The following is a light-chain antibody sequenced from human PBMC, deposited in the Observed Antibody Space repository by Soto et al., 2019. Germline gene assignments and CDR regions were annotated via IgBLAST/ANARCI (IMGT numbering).Light chain of an antibody. V-gene: IGKV3-15*01. CDR2: GAS. Sequence: IVLTHSPGILSLSPGESAALSCRSSQNIESHLAWYQQPPGQAPRLLIHGASTRATGIPTRISASGSVTEFTPIISLQPYDDSAVYYCQQYEYWLAFGRGTKVDIK. CDR3: QQYEYWLA. J-gene: IGKJ1*01. CDR1: QNIESH.